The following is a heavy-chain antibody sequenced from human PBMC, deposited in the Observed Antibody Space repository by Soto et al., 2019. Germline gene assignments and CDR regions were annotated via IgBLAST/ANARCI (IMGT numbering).Heavy chain of an antibody. Sequence: PGGSLRVSCAASGFTFSSYGMHWVRQAPGKGLEWVAVISYDGSNKYYADPVKGRFTISRDNSKNTLYLQMNSRRAEDTAVYYCARDLAQLLSSAYYYYYYGMDVWGQGTTVTVSS. V-gene: IGHV3-30-3*01. D-gene: IGHD2-2*01. CDR1: GFTFSSYG. CDR3: ARDLAQLLSSAYYYYYYGMDV. CDR2: ISYDGSNK. J-gene: IGHJ6*02.